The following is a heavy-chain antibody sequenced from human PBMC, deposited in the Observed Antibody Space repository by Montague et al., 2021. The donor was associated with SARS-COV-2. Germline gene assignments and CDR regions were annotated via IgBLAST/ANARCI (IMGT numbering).Heavy chain of an antibody. J-gene: IGHJ4*02. Sequence: SETLSLTCTVSGGSISSGSYWGWIRQPPGKGLEWIGTSDHSGITYYSPSLKSRVTISLDTSKNQFSLNLDSVTALDTAMYYCARVISAGAGANFYFDYWGQGTLVTVSS. V-gene: IGHV4-38-2*02. D-gene: IGHD4/OR15-4a*01. CDR3: ARVISAGAGANFYFDY. CDR1: GGSISSGSY. CDR2: SDHSGIT.